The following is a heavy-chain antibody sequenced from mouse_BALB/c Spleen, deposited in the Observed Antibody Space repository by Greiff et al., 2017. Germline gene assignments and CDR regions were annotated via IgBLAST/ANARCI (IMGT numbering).Heavy chain of an antibody. CDR3: NGLRPYAMDY. CDR1: GFNIKDYY. Sequence: EVQVVESGAELVRSGASVKLSCTASGFNIKDYYMHWVKQRPEQGLEWIGWIDPENGDTEYAPKFQGKATMTADTSSNTAYLQLSSLTSEDTAVYYCNGLRPYAMDYWGQGTSVTVSS. V-gene: IGHV14-4*02. CDR2: IDPENGDT. D-gene: IGHD2-4*01. J-gene: IGHJ4*01.